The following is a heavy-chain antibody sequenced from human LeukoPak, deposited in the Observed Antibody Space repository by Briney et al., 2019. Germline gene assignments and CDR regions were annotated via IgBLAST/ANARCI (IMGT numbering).Heavy chain of an antibody. CDR2: ISSSSSTI. CDR3: ARLIGGYFDY. CDR1: GFMFSSNW. Sequence: GGSLRLSCAASGFMFSSNWMSWVRQAPGKGLEWVSYISSSSSTIYYADSVKGRFTISRDNAKNSLYLQMNSLRAEDTAVYYCARLIGGYFDYWGQGTLVTVSS. J-gene: IGHJ4*02. V-gene: IGHV3-48*01.